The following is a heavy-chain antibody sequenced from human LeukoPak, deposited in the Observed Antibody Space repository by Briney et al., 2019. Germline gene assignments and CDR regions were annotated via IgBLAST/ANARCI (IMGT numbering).Heavy chain of an antibody. Sequence: IWYDGSNKYYTDSVKGRFTISRDNSKNTLYLQMNSLRAEDTAVYYCATVRGYSGSWYADYWGQGTLVTVSS. J-gene: IGHJ4*02. V-gene: IGHV3-33*01. CDR3: ATVRGYSGSWYADY. D-gene: IGHD6-13*01. CDR2: IWYDGSNK.